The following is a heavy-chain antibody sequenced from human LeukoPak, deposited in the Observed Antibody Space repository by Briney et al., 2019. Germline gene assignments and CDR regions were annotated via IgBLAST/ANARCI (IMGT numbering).Heavy chain of an antibody. Sequence: GGSLRLSCAASGFTFSSYAMSWVRQAPGKGLEWVSAISGSGGSTYYADSVKGRFTISRDNSKNTLYLQMNSLRAEDTAVYYCAKSILLTIFGVDEAYYFDYWGQGTLVTVSS. J-gene: IGHJ4*02. CDR2: ISGSGGST. V-gene: IGHV3-23*01. D-gene: IGHD3-3*01. CDR1: GFTFSSYA. CDR3: AKSILLTIFGVDEAYYFDY.